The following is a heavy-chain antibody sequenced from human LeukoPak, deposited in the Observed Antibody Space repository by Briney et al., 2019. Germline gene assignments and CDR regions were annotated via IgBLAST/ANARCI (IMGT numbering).Heavy chain of an antibody. CDR3: ARTRWGIRPKSAPDAFDI. J-gene: IGHJ3*02. CDR1: GFTLSSYE. CDR2: ISSSGSTI. V-gene: IGHV3-11*04. D-gene: IGHD6-13*01. Sequence: GGSLRLSCTASGFTLSSYEMSWIRQAPGKGLEWVSYISSSGSTIYYADSVKGRFTISRDNAKNSLYLQMNSLRAEDTAVYYCARTRWGIRPKSAPDAFDIWGQGTMVTVSS.